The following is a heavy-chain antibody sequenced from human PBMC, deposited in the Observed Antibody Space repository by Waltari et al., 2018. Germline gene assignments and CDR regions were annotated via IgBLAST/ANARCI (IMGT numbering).Heavy chain of an antibody. Sequence: QITVKESGPTLVKPTQTLTLTCTFSGVSLSTSGVGVGWIHQPPGKALEWLTLIYWNDDKRYSPSLKSRLTITKDTSKNQVVLTMTNMDPVDTATYYFARVQGVIKVFGYWRQGTLVTVSS. CDR2: IYWNDDK. V-gene: IGHV2-5*01. D-gene: IGHD3-10*01. CDR3: ARVQGVIKVFGY. J-gene: IGHJ4*02. CDR1: GVSLSTSGVG.